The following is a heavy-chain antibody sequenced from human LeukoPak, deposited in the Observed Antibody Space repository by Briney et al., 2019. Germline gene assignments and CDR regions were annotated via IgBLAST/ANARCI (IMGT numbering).Heavy chain of an antibody. CDR1: GFTFSNNA. CDR3: AKVGYCTGSSCYYLEY. J-gene: IGHJ4*02. D-gene: IGHD2-15*01. V-gene: IGHV3-23*01. CDR2: ISRSGDNT. Sequence: GGSLRLSCAASGFTFSNNAMNWVRQAPGKGLEWVSGISRSGDNTYYADSVKGRFTISRDKSKNTLYLQMNSLRAEDTAVYFCAKVGYCTGSSCYYLEYWGQATLVTVSS.